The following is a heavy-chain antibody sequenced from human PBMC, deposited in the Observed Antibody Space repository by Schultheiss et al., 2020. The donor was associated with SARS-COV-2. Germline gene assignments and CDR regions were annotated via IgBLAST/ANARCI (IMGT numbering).Heavy chain of an antibody. CDR1: GGSISSGGYY. CDR3: VKEEGHGPNNFDY. CDR2: IYYSGST. J-gene: IGHJ4*02. Sequence: LRLSCTVSGGSISSGGYYWSWIRQHPGKGLEWIGYIYYSGSTYYNPSLKSRVTISVDTSKNQFSLKLSSVTAADTAVYYCVKEEGHGPNNFDYWGQGTLVTVPQ. V-gene: IGHV4-31*03. D-gene: IGHD2/OR15-2a*01.